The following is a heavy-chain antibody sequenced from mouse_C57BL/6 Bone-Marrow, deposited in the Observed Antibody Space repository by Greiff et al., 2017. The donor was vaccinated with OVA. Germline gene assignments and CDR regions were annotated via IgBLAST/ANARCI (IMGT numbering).Heavy chain of an antibody. CDR1: GFTFSSYA. J-gene: IGHJ2*01. CDR2: ISSGGDYI. CDR3: TRRYYSNYVYYFDY. V-gene: IGHV5S21*01. D-gene: IGHD2-5*01. Sequence: EVKLMESGEGLVKPGGSLKLSCAASGFTFSSYAMSWVRQTPEKRLEWVAYISSGGDYIYYAATVKGRFTISRDNARNTLYLQMSSLKSEDTAMYYCTRRYYSNYVYYFDYWGQGTTLTVSS.